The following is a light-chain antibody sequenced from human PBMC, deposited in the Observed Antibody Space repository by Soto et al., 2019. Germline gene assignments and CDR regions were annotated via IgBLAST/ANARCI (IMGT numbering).Light chain of an antibody. J-gene: IGLJ1*01. CDR3: TSYTRDGTYV. V-gene: IGLV2-14*01. CDR1: STDVGRYNY. Sequence: QSALTQPASVSGSPGQSITISCTGTSTDVGRYNYVSWYQQHPGKAPKLMVYDVSNRPSWVSNRFSGSKSGITASLTISGLQAEDEADYYCTSYTRDGTYVFGTGTKVTVL. CDR2: DVS.